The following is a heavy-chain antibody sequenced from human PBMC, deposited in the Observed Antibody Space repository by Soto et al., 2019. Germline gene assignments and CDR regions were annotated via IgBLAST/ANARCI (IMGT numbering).Heavy chain of an antibody. J-gene: IGHJ6*02. Sequence: EVQLVASGGDLVQPGRSLRLSCTPSGFTFGDYALNWVRQAPGKGLEWVGFIRSQAYGGTPEYAASVKGRITISSDDSKCIGYLQMNSLKPEDTAVFYGARSLLNGMDVWGQGTTVTVSS. CDR3: ARSLLNGMDV. D-gene: IGHD2-15*01. CDR2: IRSQAYGGTP. CDR1: GFTFGDYA. V-gene: IGHV3-49*04.